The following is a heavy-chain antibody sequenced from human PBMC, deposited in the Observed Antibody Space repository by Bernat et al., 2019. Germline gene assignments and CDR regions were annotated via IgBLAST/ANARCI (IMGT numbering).Heavy chain of an antibody. Sequence: EVQLVETGGGLIQPGGSLRLSCAASGFTVSSNYMSWVRQAPGKGLEWVSVIYSGGSTYYADSVKGRFTISRDNSKNTLYLQMNSLRAEDTAVYYCARSLYDFWSGYYTEGDYYYMDVWGKGTTVTVSS. J-gene: IGHJ6*03. CDR3: ARSLYDFWSGYYTEGDYYYMDV. V-gene: IGHV3-53*05. D-gene: IGHD3-3*01. CDR2: IYSGGST. CDR1: GFTVSSNY.